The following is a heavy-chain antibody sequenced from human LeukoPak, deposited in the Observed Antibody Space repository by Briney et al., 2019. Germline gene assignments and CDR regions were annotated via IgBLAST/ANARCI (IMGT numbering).Heavy chain of an antibody. Sequence: ASVKVSCKASGYTFTSYYMHWVRQAPGQGLEWMGIINPSGGSTSYAQKFQGRVTMTRDTSTSTVYMELSSLRSEDTAVYYCARAYCSSTSCYPRALRFDPWGQGTRVTVSS. CDR1: GYTFTSYY. CDR2: INPSGGST. J-gene: IGHJ5*02. CDR3: ARAYCSSTSCYPRALRFDP. D-gene: IGHD2-2*01. V-gene: IGHV1-46*01.